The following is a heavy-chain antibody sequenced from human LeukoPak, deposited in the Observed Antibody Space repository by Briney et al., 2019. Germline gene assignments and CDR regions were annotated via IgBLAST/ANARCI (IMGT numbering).Heavy chain of an antibody. CDR1: GFTFSSYA. CDR2: ISGSGGST. CDR3: AKDQKQWLVYDAFDI. Sequence: GGSLRLSCAASGFTFSSYAMSWVRQAPGKGLEWVSAISGSGGSTYYADSVKGWFTISRDNSKNTPYLQMNSLRAEDTAVYYCAKDQKQWLVYDAFDIWGQGTMVTVSS. V-gene: IGHV3-23*01. D-gene: IGHD6-19*01. J-gene: IGHJ3*02.